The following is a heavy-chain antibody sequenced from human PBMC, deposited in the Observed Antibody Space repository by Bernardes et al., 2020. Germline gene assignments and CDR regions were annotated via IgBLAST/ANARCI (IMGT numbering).Heavy chain of an antibody. J-gene: IGHJ4*02. Sequence: ASMKVSCKASDDTFPTYGINWVRQAPGQGLEWMGWISGYNGYTYYAQKVQGRVTMTTETSTSTAYMELRSLTSDDTAVYYCARDRRPYCSGGSCFPHNWGQGTLVTVSS. V-gene: IGHV1-18*01. CDR1: DDTFPTYG. CDR3: ARDRRPYCSGGSCFPHN. CDR2: ISGYNGYT. D-gene: IGHD2-15*01.